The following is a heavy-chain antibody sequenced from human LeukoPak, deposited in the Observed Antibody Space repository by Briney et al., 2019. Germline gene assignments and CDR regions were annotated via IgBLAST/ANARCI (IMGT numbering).Heavy chain of an antibody. D-gene: IGHD4-11*01. Sequence: PSETLSLTCTVSGGSISSSSYYWGWIRHPPGKGLEWIGSIYYSGSTYYNPSLKSRVTISVDTSKNQFSLKLSSVPAADTAVYYCARNAHDYSNYDYYYYMDAWGKGTTVTVSS. CDR3: ARNAHDYSNYDYYYYMDA. J-gene: IGHJ6*03. CDR1: GGSISSSSYY. V-gene: IGHV4-39*07. CDR2: IYYSGST.